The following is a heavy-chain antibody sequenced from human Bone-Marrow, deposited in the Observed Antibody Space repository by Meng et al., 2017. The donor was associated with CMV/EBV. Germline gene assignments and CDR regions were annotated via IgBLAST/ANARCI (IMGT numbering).Heavy chain of an antibody. V-gene: IGHV1-69*02. J-gene: IGHJ4*02. Sequence: SVKVSCKASGDTFSNYTISWVRQAPGQGLEWMARIIPIPAMANYAQEFQGRVTITADKSTSTVYMELRSLTSEDTAVYFCARARTGGAGSFDYWVQGTLVTVSS. CDR3: ARARTGGAGSFDY. CDR2: IIPIPAMA. D-gene: IGHD2-8*02. CDR1: GDTFSNYT.